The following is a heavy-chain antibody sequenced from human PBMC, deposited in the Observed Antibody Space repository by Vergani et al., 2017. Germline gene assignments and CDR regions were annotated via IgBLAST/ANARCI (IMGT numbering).Heavy chain of an antibody. CDR3: GRLRGGSCGVTTCYIDY. J-gene: IGHJ4*02. CDR2: MYPGDSDA. V-gene: IGHV5-51*06. CDR1: GYSFRSYW. Sequence: EVRLVQSGAEVKQAGESLKISCQASGYSFRSYWIAWVRQKPGKGLEWMGVMYPGDSDATYSPSFQGQVTMSYDRITTASLQWSSLKPSETDTYYCGRLRGGSCGVTTCYIDYWGQGTLVTVSS. D-gene: IGHD2-2*02.